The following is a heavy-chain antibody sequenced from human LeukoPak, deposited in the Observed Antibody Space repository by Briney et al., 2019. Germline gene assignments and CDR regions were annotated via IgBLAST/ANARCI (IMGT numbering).Heavy chain of an antibody. J-gene: IGHJ6*02. V-gene: IGHV3-13*01. Sequence: GGSLTLSCVASGFTFSFYDMHWVRQATGKGLEWVSAIGTTGDTHYAGSVKGRFTISRENAKNSFYLQMNTLSVGDTAVYYCVRDLGRGFYGMDVWGQGTTVTVSS. CDR3: VRDLGRGFYGMDV. CDR1: GFTFSFYD. D-gene: IGHD2-15*01. CDR2: IGTTGDT.